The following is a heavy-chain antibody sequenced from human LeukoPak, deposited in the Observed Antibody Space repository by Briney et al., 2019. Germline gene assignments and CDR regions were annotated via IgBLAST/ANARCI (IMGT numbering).Heavy chain of an antibody. V-gene: IGHV3-7*03. CDR2: IKQGGSEK. Sequence: GGSLSLSCAASGFTFSSYWMSWVRQAPGKGLEGVANIKQGGSEKYYVDSVKGRFTISRDNAKNSLYLQMNSLRAEDTAVYYCAKASRGVGARAGEVYFDYWGQGTLVTVSS. D-gene: IGHD1-26*01. CDR3: AKASRGVGARAGEVYFDY. CDR1: GFTFSSYW. J-gene: IGHJ4*02.